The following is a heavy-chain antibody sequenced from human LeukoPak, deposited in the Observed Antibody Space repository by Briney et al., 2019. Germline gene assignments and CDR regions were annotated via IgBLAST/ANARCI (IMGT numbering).Heavy chain of an antibody. Sequence: SETLSLTCTVSGGSISSYYWSWIRQPPGKGLEWIGYIYYSGSTNYNPSLKSRVTISVDTSKNQFSLKLSSVTAADTAVYYCARLRGGATVVDYWGQGTLVTVSS. J-gene: IGHJ4*02. V-gene: IGHV4-59*08. CDR2: IYYSGST. CDR3: ARLRGGATVVDY. CDR1: GGSISSYY. D-gene: IGHD1-26*01.